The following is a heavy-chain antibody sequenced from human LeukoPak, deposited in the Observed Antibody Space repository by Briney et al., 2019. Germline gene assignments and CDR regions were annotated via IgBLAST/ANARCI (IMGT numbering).Heavy chain of an antibody. CDR3: AKDMKSGYDWTDYFDY. CDR2: ISGDGGST. V-gene: IGHV3-43*02. Sequence: GGSLILSCAASGFTFDDYAMHWVRQAPGKGLEWVSLISGDGGSTYYADSVKGRFTISRDNSKNSLYLQMNSLRTEDTALYYCAKDMKSGYDWTDYFDYWGQGTLVTVSS. CDR1: GFTFDDYA. D-gene: IGHD5-12*01. J-gene: IGHJ4*02.